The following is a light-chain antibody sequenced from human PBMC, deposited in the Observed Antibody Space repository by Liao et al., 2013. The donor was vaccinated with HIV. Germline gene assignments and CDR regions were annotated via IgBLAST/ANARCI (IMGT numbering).Light chain of an antibody. CDR2: QDN. Sequence: SYDLTQPPSVSVSAGQTAIITCSGDKLGDKYASWYQQKPGQSPVLLIYQDNKRPSGIPERFSGSNSGNTATLTIRGTQSMDEADFYCQAWDTDTGVVFGGGTKLTVL. CDR1: KLGDKY. CDR3: QAWDTDTGVV. V-gene: IGLV3-1*01. J-gene: IGLJ2*01.